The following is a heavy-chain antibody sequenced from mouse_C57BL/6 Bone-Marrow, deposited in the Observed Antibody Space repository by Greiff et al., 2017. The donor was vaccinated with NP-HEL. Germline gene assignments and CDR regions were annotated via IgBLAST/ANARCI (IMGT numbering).Heavy chain of an antibody. V-gene: IGHV1-52*01. CDR1: GYTFTSYW. D-gene: IGHD2-4*01. CDR2: IDPSDSET. CDR3: ARRRVYYEYDYYAMDY. J-gene: IGHJ4*01. Sequence: QVQLQQPGAELVRPGSSVKLSCKASGYTFTSYWMHWVKQRPIQGLEWIGNIDPSDSETHYNQKFKDKATLTVDKSSSTAYMQLSSLTSEDSAVYYCARRRVYYEYDYYAMDYWGQGTSVTVSS.